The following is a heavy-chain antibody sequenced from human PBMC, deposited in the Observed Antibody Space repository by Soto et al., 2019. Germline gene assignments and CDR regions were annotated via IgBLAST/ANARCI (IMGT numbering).Heavy chain of an antibody. V-gene: IGHV3-21*01. Sequence: KPGGSLRLSCAASGFTFSSYSMNWVRQAPGKGLEWVSSISSSSSYIYYADSVKGRFTISRDNAKNSLYLQMNSLRAEDTAVYYCARDPLWQQLGSSPNWFDPWGQGTLVTVSS. CDR3: ARDPLWQQLGSSPNWFDP. D-gene: IGHD6-13*01. CDR2: ISSSSSYI. CDR1: GFTFSSYS. J-gene: IGHJ5*02.